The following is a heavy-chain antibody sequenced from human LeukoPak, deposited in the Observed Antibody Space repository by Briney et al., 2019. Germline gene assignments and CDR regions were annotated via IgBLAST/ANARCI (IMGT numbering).Heavy chain of an antibody. CDR3: ARGRSSGSVGGYYMDV. CDR2: IIPIFGTA. Sequence: GASVKVSCKASGGTFSSYAISWVRQAPGQGLEWMGGIIPIFGTANYAQRFQGRVTIIADESTSTAYMELSSLRSEDTAVYYCARGRSSGSVGGYYMDVWGKGTTVTVSS. V-gene: IGHV1-69*13. J-gene: IGHJ6*03. CDR1: GGTFSSYA. D-gene: IGHD1-26*01.